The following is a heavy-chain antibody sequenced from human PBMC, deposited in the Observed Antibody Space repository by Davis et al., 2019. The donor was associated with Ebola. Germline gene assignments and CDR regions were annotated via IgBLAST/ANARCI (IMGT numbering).Heavy chain of an antibody. D-gene: IGHD3-3*01. CDR3: ARDRTRFLEWLPDY. V-gene: IGHV3-23*01. Sequence: GESLKISCAASGFTVSSNYMSWVRQAPGKGLEWVSAISGSGGSTYYADSVKGRFTISRDNSKNTLYLQMNSLRAEDTAVYYCARDRTRFLEWLPDYWGQGTLVTVSS. CDR2: ISGSGGST. J-gene: IGHJ4*02. CDR1: GFTVSSNY.